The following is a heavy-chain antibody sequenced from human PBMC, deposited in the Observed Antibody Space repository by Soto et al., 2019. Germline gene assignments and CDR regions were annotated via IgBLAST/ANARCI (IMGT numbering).Heavy chain of an antibody. CDR3: ARSGYCSSTSCYLEYAFDI. CDR2: INSDGSST. J-gene: IGHJ3*02. Sequence: GGSLRLSCAASGFTFSSYWMHWVRQAPGKGLVWVSRINSDGSSTSYADSVKGRFTISRDNAKNTLYLQMNSLRAEDTAVYYCARSGYCSSTSCYLEYAFDIWGQGTMVTVSS. D-gene: IGHD2-2*01. V-gene: IGHV3-74*01. CDR1: GFTFSSYW.